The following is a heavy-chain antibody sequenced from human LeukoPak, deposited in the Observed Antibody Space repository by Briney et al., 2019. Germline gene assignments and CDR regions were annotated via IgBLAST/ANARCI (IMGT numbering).Heavy chain of an antibody. CDR1: GFTVRSNY. Sequence: WGSLRLSCAASGFTVRSNYMSWVRQAPGKGLEWVSIIYSGGSTYYADSVKGRFTISRDNSKNTLYLQMNSLRAEDTAVYYCASRYSSGWYDYWGQGTLVTVSS. CDR3: ASRYSSGWYDY. D-gene: IGHD6-19*01. V-gene: IGHV3-53*01. J-gene: IGHJ4*02. CDR2: IYSGGST.